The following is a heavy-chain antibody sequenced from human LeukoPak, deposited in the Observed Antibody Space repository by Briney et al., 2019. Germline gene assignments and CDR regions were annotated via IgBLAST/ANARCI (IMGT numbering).Heavy chain of an antibody. D-gene: IGHD3-10*01. CDR1: GFSISSDNY. CDR2: IYHTGST. Sequence: SETLSLTCAVSGFSISSDNYWGWIRQPPGKGLEWIGSIYHTGSTYYNPSLKSRVTISVDTSKNQFSLKLNFVTAADTAVYYCARLSYYYYYMDVWGRGTTVTVSS. J-gene: IGHJ6*03. CDR3: ARLSYYYYYMDV. V-gene: IGHV4-38-2*01.